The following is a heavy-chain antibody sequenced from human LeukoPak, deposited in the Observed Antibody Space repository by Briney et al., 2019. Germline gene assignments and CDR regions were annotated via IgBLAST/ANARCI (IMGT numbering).Heavy chain of an antibody. J-gene: IGHJ4*02. V-gene: IGHV4-59*08. D-gene: IGHD1/OR15-1a*01. CDR3: ARHPSTNWYSASFDY. CDR1: VGSITNYY. CDR2: IYYTGST. Sequence: PSETLSLTCTVSVGSITNYYWSWIRQPPGKGLEWIGYIYYTGSTNYNPSLKSRVAISVDTSKNQFSLKLSSVIAADTAVYYCARHPSTNWYSASFDYWGQGTLLTVSS.